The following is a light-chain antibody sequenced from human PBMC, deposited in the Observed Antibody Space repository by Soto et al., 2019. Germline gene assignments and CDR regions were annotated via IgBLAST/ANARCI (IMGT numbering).Light chain of an antibody. CDR1: SSDVGGYNY. CDR2: EVN. CDR3: SSYTSSSTPVV. Sequence: QSALTQPPSASGSPGQSVAISCTGTSSDVGGYNYVSWYQQHPGKAPKLMIYEVNKRPSGVPDRFSGSKSGNTASLTISGLQAEDEADYYCSSYTSSSTPVVFSGGTKLTVL. V-gene: IGLV2-8*01. J-gene: IGLJ2*01.